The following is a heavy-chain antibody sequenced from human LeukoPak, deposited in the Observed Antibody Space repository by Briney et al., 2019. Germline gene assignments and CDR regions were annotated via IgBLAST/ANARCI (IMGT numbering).Heavy chain of an antibody. J-gene: IGHJ6*03. D-gene: IGHD1-1*01. CDR1: GGTFSGFA. CDR3: ARSGNPTGYYYMDV. Sequence: SVKVSCKAFGGTFSGFAISGVRQAPGKGLEWLGGFIPIFGTANYAQKFQGRVTITTDESTSTAYMELSSLRSEDTAVYYCARSGNPTGYYYMDVWGKGTTVIVSS. V-gene: IGHV1-69*05. CDR2: FIPIFGTA.